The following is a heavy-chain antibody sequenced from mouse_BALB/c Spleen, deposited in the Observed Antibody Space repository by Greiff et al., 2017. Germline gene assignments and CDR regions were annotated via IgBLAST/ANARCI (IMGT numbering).Heavy chain of an antibody. CDR2: IWAGGST. CDR1: GFSLTSYG. Sequence: VQGVESGPGLVAPSQSLSITCTVSGFSLTSYGVHWVRQPPGKGLEWLGVIWAGGSTNYNSALMSRLSISKDNSKSQVFLKMNSLQTDDTAMYYCARDGGSSYGFAYWGQGTLVTVSA. J-gene: IGHJ3*01. D-gene: IGHD1-1*01. V-gene: IGHV2-9*02. CDR3: ARDGGSSYGFAY.